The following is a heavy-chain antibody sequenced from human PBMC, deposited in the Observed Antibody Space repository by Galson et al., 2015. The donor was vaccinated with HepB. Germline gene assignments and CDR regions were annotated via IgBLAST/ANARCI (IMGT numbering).Heavy chain of an antibody. Sequence: SLRLSCAASGFTFSSYAMSWVRQAPGKGLEWVSAISGSGGSTYYADSVKGRFTISRDNSKNTLYLQMNSLRAEDTAVYYCAKDLIIVHMVDNWFDPWGQGTLVTVSS. CDR2: ISGSGGST. CDR1: GFTFSSYA. D-gene: IGHD2-15*01. V-gene: IGHV3-23*01. J-gene: IGHJ5*02. CDR3: AKDLIIVHMVDNWFDP.